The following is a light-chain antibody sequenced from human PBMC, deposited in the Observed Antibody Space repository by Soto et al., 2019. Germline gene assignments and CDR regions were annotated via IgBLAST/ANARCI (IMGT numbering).Light chain of an antibody. J-gene: IGLJ1*01. CDR2: GVT. V-gene: IGLV2-14*03. CDR1: STDVGGYNY. Sequence: QSALTQPASVYGSPGQAITISCTGTSTDVGGYNYVSWYQQHPDKAPKLMIYGVTNRPSGVSNRFSGSKSGNTASLTISGLLADDEADYYCSSYRSSSTLGVFGTGTKVTVL. CDR3: SSYRSSSTLGV.